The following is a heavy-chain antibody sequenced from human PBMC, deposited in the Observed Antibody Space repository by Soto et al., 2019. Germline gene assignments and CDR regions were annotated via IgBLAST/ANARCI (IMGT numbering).Heavy chain of an antibody. CDR2: ISYDGSNK. CDR1: GFTFSSYA. CDR3: ARDGKRPATIPVDFQH. V-gene: IGHV3-30-3*01. J-gene: IGHJ1*01. Sequence: QVQLVESGGGVVQPGRSLRLSCAASGFTFSSYAMPWVRQAPGKGLEWVAVISYDGSNKYYADSVKGRFTISRDNSMNKLYLQMNSLRAEDTAVYYCARDGKRPATIPVDFQHWGQGTLVTVSS. D-gene: IGHD5-12*01.